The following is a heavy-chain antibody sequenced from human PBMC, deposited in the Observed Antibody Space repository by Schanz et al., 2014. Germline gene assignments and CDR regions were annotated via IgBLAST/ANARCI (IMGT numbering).Heavy chain of an antibody. D-gene: IGHD1-26*01. CDR1: GVSMGNFY. CDR3: ARLGSPHCATSDCHHDWFGP. CDR2: YSPGGAT. V-gene: IGHV4-4*07. J-gene: IGHJ5*02. Sequence: QVQVLQAGPGVVKPSETLSLTCTFSGVSMGNFYWSWIRQPARKGLEWIGRYSPGGATNYNPSLKSRVTISVASPKNNFPRTLSFVPAADTAVYYCARLGSPHCATSDCHHDWFGPWGQGTLVTVSS.